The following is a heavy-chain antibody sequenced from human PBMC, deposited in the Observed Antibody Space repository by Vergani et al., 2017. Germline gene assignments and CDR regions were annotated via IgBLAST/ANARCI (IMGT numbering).Heavy chain of an antibody. D-gene: IGHD2-2*01. Sequence: QVQLVQSGAEVKKPGASVKVSCKASGYTFISYGISWVRQAPGQGLEWMGWISAYNGNTNYAQKLKGRVTMTTYTSTITAYMELRSLRSDDPAVYYCARDPDIVVVPAAPYYYYYYGMDVWGQGTTVTVSS. J-gene: IGHJ6*02. CDR1: GYTFISYG. CDR2: ISAYNGNT. CDR3: ARDPDIVVVPAAPYYYYYYGMDV. V-gene: IGHV1-18*04.